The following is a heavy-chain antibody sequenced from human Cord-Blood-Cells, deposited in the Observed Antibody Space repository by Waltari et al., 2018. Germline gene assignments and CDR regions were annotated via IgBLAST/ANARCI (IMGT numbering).Heavy chain of an antibody. Sequence: QVQLQQWGAGLLKPSETLSLTCAVYGGSFSGYYWSWIRQPPGKGLEWIGEINHSGSTNYNPSLKSRVTIAVDTSKNQFSRKLSSVTAADTAVYYCARTMIYDDVWGSYRYYFDYWGQGTLVTVSS. CDR3: ARTMIYDDVWGSYRYYFDY. CDR2: INHSGST. D-gene: IGHD3-16*02. CDR1: GGSFSGYY. J-gene: IGHJ4*02. V-gene: IGHV4-34*01.